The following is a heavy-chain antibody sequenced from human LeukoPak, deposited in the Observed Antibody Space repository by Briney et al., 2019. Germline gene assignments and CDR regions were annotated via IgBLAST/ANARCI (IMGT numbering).Heavy chain of an antibody. CDR1: GFSFSTSW. CDR2: IKEDGSVK. V-gene: IGHV3-7*05. Sequence: GGSLRLSCVASGFSFSTSWMSWVRQAPGKGLEWLANIKEDGSVKNHVGSVKGRFTISRDNAKNSLFLQMDSLRAEDTAVYYCAKDGRSGSYLGTFDYWGQGTLVTVSS. CDR3: AKDGRSGSYLGTFDY. D-gene: IGHD1-26*01. J-gene: IGHJ4*02.